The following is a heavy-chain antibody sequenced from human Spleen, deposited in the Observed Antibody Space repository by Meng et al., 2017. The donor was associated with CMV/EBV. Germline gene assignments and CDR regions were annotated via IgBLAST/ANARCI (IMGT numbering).Heavy chain of an antibody. CDR1: GFSFSSYW. CDR3: ARDWCLDF. J-gene: IGHJ4*02. V-gene: IGHV3-7*01. Sequence: GGSLRLSCAASGFSFSSYWMTWVRQAPGKGLKWVANIKLDGSEKYYVDSVKGRFTISRDNAKNSLYLQMNSLRAEDTAVYYCARDWCLDFWGQGTLVTVSS. D-gene: IGHD2-15*01. CDR2: IKLDGSEK.